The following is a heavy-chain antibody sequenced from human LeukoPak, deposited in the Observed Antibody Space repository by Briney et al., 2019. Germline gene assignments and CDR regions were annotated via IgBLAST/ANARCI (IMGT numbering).Heavy chain of an antibody. Sequence: GTSVKVSCKASGFTFTSYAVQWVRQARGQRLELIGWIVVGSGNTNYAQKFQERVTITRDMSTSTAYMELSSLRSEDTAVYYCATQESYSSGWLNWGQGTLVTVSS. CDR2: IVVGSGNT. J-gene: IGHJ4*02. CDR3: ATQESYSSGWLN. D-gene: IGHD6-19*01. V-gene: IGHV1-58*01. CDR1: GFTFTSYA.